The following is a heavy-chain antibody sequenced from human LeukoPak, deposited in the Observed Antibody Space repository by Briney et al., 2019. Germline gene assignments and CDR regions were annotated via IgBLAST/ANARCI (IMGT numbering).Heavy chain of an antibody. D-gene: IGHD6-19*01. CDR2: IYYSGST. CDR1: GGTVSSGSYY. CDR3: ARSTSSSGWYDWYFDL. J-gene: IGHJ2*01. V-gene: IGHV4-61*01. Sequence: PSETLSLTCIVSGGTVSSGSYYWSWIRQPPGKGLEWIGYIYYSGSTKYNPSLKSRVTISLDTSKSQFSLKLSSVIAADTAVYYCARSTSSSGWYDWYFDLWGRGTLVTVSS.